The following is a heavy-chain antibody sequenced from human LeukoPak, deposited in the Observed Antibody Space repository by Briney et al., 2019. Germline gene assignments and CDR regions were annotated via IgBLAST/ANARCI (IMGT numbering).Heavy chain of an antibody. V-gene: IGHV3-21*01. CDR3: ARVGGHCTSTSCPPPDY. J-gene: IGHJ4*02. D-gene: IGHD2-2*01. CDR1: GFTFSSHG. CDR2: IDSSSRYI. Sequence: KPGGSLILSCAASGFTFSSHGMSWVRQAPGKGLEWVSFIDSSSRYIYQADSVKGRFTISRDNAKSSVFLQMNSLRAEDTAVYYCARVGGHCTSTSCPPPDYWGQGTLVTVSS.